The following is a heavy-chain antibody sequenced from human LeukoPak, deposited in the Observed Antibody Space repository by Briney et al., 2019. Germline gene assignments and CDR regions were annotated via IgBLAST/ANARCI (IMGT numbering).Heavy chain of an antibody. CDR3: AKGGATTVYYYYTDV. Sequence: SETLSLTCTVSGGSISSSSYYWGWIRQPPGKGLEWIGSIYYSGSTYYNPSLKSRVTISVDTSKNQFSLKLSSVTAADTAVYYCAKGGATTVYYYYTDVWGKGTTVTVSS. D-gene: IGHD1-26*01. J-gene: IGHJ6*03. CDR1: GGSISSSSYY. V-gene: IGHV4-39*01. CDR2: IYYSGST.